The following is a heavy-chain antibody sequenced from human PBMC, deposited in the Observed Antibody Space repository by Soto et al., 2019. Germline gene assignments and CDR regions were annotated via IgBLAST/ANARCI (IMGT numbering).Heavy chain of an antibody. CDR2: ISSREVTV. V-gene: IGHV3-11*01. J-gene: IGHJ4*02. Sequence: QVQLVESGGGLVKPGGSLRLSCAASGFTFSNYYMTWIRQAPGXXXXXXXXISSREVTVYYADSVKGRFTISRDNTKNSLYLQMTTLXXXDXXXXXXXXXXXXXXXXXXXXXXDSWGQGTLVTVSS. CDR3: XXXXXXXXXXXXXXXXDS. CDR1: GFTFSNYY.